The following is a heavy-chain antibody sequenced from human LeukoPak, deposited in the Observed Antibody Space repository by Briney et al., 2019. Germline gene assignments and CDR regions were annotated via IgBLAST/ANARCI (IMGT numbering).Heavy chain of an antibody. CDR3: ARPYDSSGNDLGF. J-gene: IGHJ4*02. CDR2: ISAYNGNT. Sequence: ASVKVSFKASGYTFTSYGISWVRQAPGQGLEWMGWISAYNGNTNYAQNLQGRVTMTTDTSTTTAYMELRSLRSDDTAVYYCARPYDSSGNDLGFWGQGTLVTVSS. D-gene: IGHD3-22*01. CDR1: GYTFTSYG. V-gene: IGHV1-18*01.